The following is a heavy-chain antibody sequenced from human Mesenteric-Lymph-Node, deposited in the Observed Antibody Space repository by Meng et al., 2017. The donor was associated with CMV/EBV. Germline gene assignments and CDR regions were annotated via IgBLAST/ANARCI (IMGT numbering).Heavy chain of an antibody. CDR1: SGSISSDNYY. Sequence: TVSSGSISSDNYYWSWIRQPPGKGLEWIGYIYYSGGTHYIPSLKSRVTISVDTSKNQFSLKLGSVTAADTAVYYCARESAYIRGFIDYWGQGTLVTVS. J-gene: IGHJ4*02. CDR2: IYYSGGT. V-gene: IGHV4-30-4*08. CDR3: ARESAYIRGFIDY. D-gene: IGHD3-10*02.